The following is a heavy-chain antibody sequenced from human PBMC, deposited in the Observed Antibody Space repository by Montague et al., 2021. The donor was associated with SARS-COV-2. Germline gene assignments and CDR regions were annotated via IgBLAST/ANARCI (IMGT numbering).Heavy chain of an antibody. CDR3: ARQDDILTGYYYYGMDV. V-gene: IGHV4-39*01. CDR1: GGSISSSSYY. D-gene: IGHD3-9*01. J-gene: IGHJ6*02. CDR2: IYYSGST. Sequence: SETLSLTCTVSGGSISSSSYYWGWIRQPRGKGLEWIGSIYYSGSTYYXPSLKSRVTISVDTSKNQFSLKLSSVTAADTAVYYCARQDDILTGYYYYGMDVWGQGTTVTVSS.